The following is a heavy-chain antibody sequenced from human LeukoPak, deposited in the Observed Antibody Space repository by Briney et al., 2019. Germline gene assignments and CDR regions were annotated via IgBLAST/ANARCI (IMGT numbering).Heavy chain of an antibody. CDR3: AKGVGYCSGGSCQQFDY. V-gene: IGHV3-23*01. J-gene: IGHJ4*02. CDR2: ISGSGGST. Sequence: GALRLSCAASGFTFSGYGMSWVRQAPGKGLKWVSAISGSGGSTYYADSVKGRITISRDNSKNTLYLQMNSLRAEDTAVYYCAKGVGYCSGGSCQQFDYWGQGTLVTVPS. CDR1: GFTFSGYG. D-gene: IGHD2-15*01.